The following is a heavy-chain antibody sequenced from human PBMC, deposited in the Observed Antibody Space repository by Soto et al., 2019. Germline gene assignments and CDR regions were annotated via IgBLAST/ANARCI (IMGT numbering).Heavy chain of an antibody. V-gene: IGHV1-18*01. Sequence: GASVKASCKASGYTFTCYGISWVRQAPGQGLEWMGWISAYNGNTNYAQKFQGRVTITADESATTAHMELSSLRSDDTAVYYCASFSRGTWSGFTAYWGQGTLVTVSS. J-gene: IGHJ4*02. D-gene: IGHD3-3*01. CDR1: GYTFTCYG. CDR2: ISAYNGNT. CDR3: ASFSRGTWSGFTAY.